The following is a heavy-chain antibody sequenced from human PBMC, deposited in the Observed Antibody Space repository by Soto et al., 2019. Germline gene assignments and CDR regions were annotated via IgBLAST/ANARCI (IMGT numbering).Heavy chain of an antibody. CDR2: TRNKANSYTT. CDR1: GFTFSDHY. D-gene: IGHD3-22*01. V-gene: IGHV3-72*01. CDR3: ARNVYSSGYYADY. J-gene: IGHJ4*02. Sequence: GGSLRLSCATSGFTFSDHYMDWVRQAPGKGLEWVGRTRNKANSYTTEYAASVKGRFTISRDGSDNSLHLQMNSLKTEDTAVYYCARNVYSSGYYADYWGQGTLVTVSS.